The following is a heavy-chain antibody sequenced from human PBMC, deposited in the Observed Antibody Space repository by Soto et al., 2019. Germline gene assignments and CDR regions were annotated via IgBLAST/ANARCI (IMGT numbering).Heavy chain of an antibody. D-gene: IGHD3-10*02. CDR3: ARSYVQSRPIDY. J-gene: IGHJ4*02. V-gene: IGHV1-46*01. CDR1: GYRVTAYY. CDR2: INPGDHST. Sequence: GXSVKVSCKASGYRVTAYYMHWLRQAPGQAFEWMGIINPGDHSTRYSHNFQGRVATTSDTSTSTVYLELSSLRSEDTALYYCARSYVQSRPIDYWGQGTLVTVSS.